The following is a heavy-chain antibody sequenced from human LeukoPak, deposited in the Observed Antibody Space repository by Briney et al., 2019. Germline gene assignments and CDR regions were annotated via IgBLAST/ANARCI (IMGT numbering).Heavy chain of an antibody. Sequence: PGGSLRLSCAASGFSFSSYVRSWVRQAPGKGLEWVSAISGSGGSTYYADSVKGRFTISRDNSKNTLYLQMNSLRAEDTAVYYCAKGIGHTTYYYDSSGYYYDYWGQGTLVTVSS. CDR1: GFSFSSYV. J-gene: IGHJ4*02. V-gene: IGHV3-23*01. CDR2: ISGSGGST. D-gene: IGHD3-22*01. CDR3: AKGIGHTTYYYDSSGYYYDY.